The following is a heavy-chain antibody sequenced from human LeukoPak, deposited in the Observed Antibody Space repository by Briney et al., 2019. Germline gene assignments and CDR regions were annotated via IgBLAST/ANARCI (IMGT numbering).Heavy chain of an antibody. CDR3: ARGGYSGSYRYPRFDP. J-gene: IGHJ5*02. D-gene: IGHD1-26*01. CDR2: IYCSGST. Sequence: SETLSLTCTVSGGSISSSSYYWGWIRQPPGKGLEWIGSIYCSGSTYFNPSLKSRVTISVDTSKNQFSLKLSSVTAADTAVYYCARGGYSGSYRYPRFDPWGQGTLVTVSS. CDR1: GGSISSSSYY. V-gene: IGHV4-39*07.